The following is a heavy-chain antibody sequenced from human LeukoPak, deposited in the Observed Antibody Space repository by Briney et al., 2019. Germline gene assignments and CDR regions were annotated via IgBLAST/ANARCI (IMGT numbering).Heavy chain of an antibody. D-gene: IGHD2-15*01. CDR1: GFTFNSHW. V-gene: IGHV3-7*01. Sequence: PGGSLRLSCAASGFTFNSHWMSWVRQAPGEGLEWVASIKQDGSEKYYVDSVKGRFTISRDNAKNSLYLQMNSLRAEDTAVYYCARMVRQVAPDGSGHFNRFDPWGQGTLVTVSS. CDR2: IKQDGSEK. CDR3: ARMVRQVAPDGSGHFNRFDP. J-gene: IGHJ5*02.